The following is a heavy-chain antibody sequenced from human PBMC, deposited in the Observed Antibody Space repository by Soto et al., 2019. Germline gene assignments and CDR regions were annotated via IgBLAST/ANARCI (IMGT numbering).Heavy chain of an antibody. CDR1: GFSFSYYE. J-gene: IGHJ6*02. CDR3: ARVRVIRSSYYYYGMDV. Sequence: PGGPLRLSCRASGFSFSYYEMNWVRTTPGKGLEWLAYISSSGGTTYYADSVKGRFTISRDNSKNTLYLQMNSLRAEDTAVYYCARVRVIRSSYYYYGMDVWGQGTTVNVSS. V-gene: IGHV3-48*03. CDR2: ISSSGGTT. D-gene: IGHD4-17*01.